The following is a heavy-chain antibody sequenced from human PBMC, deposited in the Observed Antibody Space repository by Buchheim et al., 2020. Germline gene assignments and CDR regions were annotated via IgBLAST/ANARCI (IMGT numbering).Heavy chain of an antibody. CDR3: ARVPDGVDY. CDR2: ITSGGGTM. CDR1: GFTFSSYE. Sequence: EVRLVESGGDLVQPGGSLRLSCAASGFTFSSYEMNWVRQAPGKGLEWVSYITSGGGTMFYADSVKGRFTISRDNAKNSLYLQMNSLRVEDTALYYCARVPDGVDYWGQGTL. V-gene: IGHV3-48*03. J-gene: IGHJ4*02. D-gene: IGHD3-16*01.